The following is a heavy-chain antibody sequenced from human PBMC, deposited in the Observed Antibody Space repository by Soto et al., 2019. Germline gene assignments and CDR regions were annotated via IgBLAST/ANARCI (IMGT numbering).Heavy chain of an antibody. CDR3: ASPLNRHGGHLGY. D-gene: IGHD2-15*01. CDR1: GGSISSYY. Sequence: PSETLSLTCTVSGGSISSYYWSWIRQPPGKGLEWIGYIYYSGSTNYNPSLKSRVTISVDTSKNQFSLKLSSVTAADTAVYYCASPLNRHGGHLGYWGQGTLVTVSS. CDR2: IYYSGST. V-gene: IGHV4-59*01. J-gene: IGHJ4*02.